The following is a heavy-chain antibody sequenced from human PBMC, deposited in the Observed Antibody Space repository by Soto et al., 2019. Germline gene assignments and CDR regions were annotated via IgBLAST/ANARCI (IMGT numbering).Heavy chain of an antibody. CDR1: GYTLTELS. V-gene: IGHV1-24*01. J-gene: IGHJ6*02. D-gene: IGHD3-22*01. CDR2: FDPEDAEI. CDR3: AGITMIVVGAYGMDV. Sequence: ASVKVSCKVSGYTLTELSMHWVRQAPGKGLEWMGGFDPEDAEIIYAQKFQGRVTMTEDTSTDTAYMELSSLRSEDTAVYYCAGITMIVVGAYGMDVWGQGTTVTVSS.